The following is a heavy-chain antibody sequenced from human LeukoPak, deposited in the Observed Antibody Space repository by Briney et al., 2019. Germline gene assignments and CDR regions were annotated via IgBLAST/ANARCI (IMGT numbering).Heavy chain of an antibody. CDR3: ARGGCSSTSCYADYYCYYGMDV. V-gene: IGHV4-4*07. J-gene: IGHJ6*02. D-gene: IGHD2-2*01. Sequence: SETLSLTCTVSGGSISSYYWSWIRQPAGKGLEWIGRIYTSGSTNYNPSLKSRVTMSVDTSKNQFSLKLSSVTAADTAVYYCARGGCSSTSCYADYYCYYGMDVWGQGTTVTVSS. CDR2: IYTSGST. CDR1: GGSISSYY.